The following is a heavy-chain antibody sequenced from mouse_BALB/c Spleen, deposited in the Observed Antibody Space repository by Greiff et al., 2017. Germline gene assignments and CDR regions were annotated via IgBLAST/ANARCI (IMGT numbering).Heavy chain of an antibody. V-gene: IGHV1-80*01. D-gene: IGHD1-1*01. J-gene: IGHJ2*01. CDR2: IYPGDGAT. Sequence: LQESGAGLVGPGSSVTISCTASGFAFSSYWMNWVQQRPGQGLEWIGQIYPGDGATNYTGKFKGKATLTENKSSITAYMQLSSQTAEDSAVYFCARDGPFDYWGQGTTLTVSA. CDR3: ARDGPFDY. CDR1: GFAFSSYW.